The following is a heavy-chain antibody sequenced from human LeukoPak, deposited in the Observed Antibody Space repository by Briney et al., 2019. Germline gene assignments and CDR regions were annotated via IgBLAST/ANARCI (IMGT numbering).Heavy chain of an antibody. CDR1: GFTFSSYA. Sequence: PGGSLRLSCAASGFTFSSYAMSWVRQAPGKGLEWVSAISGSGGSTYYADSVKGRFTISRDNSKNTLYLQMNSLRAEDTAVYYCAQDTSPYDSPSCFDSWGQGTLVTVSS. CDR3: AQDTSPYDSPSCFDS. CDR2: ISGSGGST. D-gene: IGHD3-22*01. V-gene: IGHV3-23*01. J-gene: IGHJ4*02.